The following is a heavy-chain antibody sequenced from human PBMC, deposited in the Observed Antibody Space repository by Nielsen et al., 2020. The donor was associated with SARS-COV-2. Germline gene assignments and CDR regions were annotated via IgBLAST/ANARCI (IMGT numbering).Heavy chain of an antibody. CDR2: MNPKSGKT. Sequence: ASVKVSCKASGYTFSNYDINWVRQATGQGLEWMGWMNPKSGKTGFAQKFQGRVTMTRDSSINTAYLELSSLRFEDTAVYYCARGGIMQRYCTSTSCYGDYFEDWGQGTLVTVSS. CDR1: GYTFSNYD. CDR3: ARGGIMQRYCTSTSCYGDYFED. V-gene: IGHV1-8*01. D-gene: IGHD2-2*01. J-gene: IGHJ4*02.